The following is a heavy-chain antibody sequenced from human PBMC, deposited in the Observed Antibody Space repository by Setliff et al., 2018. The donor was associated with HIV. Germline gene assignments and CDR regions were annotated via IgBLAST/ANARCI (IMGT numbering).Heavy chain of an antibody. J-gene: IGHJ5*02. Sequence: PSETLSLTCTVSGDSVNDRSYFWGWIRQPPGKGLEWIGTFYYNGDSRYNPSLKGRVTISVDTSKNQFSLKLSSLTAADTAMYFCAGRPVGYCHSTSSVCYFDPWGQGTLVTVSS. CDR1: GDSVNDRSYF. D-gene: IGHD2-2*01. CDR2: FYYNGDS. CDR3: AGRPVGYCHSTSSVCYFDP. V-gene: IGHV4-39*07.